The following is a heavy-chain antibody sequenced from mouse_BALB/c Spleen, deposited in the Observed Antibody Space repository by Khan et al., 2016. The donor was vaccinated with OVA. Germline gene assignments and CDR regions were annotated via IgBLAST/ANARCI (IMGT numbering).Heavy chain of an antibody. D-gene: IGHD2-1*01. V-gene: IGHV5-6-5*01. CDR1: GFTFSIYA. Sequence: EVKVEESGGGLVKPGGSLKLSCAASGFTFSIYAMSWVRQTPEQRLEWVASISSGGSTYYPDSVKGRFTISRDNARNILYLQMSSLRSEDTAMYYCARGYGNFVNPHYAMDYWGQGTSVTVSS. CDR3: ARGYGNFVNPHYAMDY. J-gene: IGHJ4*01. CDR2: ISSGGST.